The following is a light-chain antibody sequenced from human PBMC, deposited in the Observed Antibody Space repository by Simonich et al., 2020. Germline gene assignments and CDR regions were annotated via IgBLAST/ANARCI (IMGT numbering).Light chain of an antibody. CDR1: SSNIGSNY. Sequence: QSVLTQPPSASGTPGQRVTISCSGRSSNIGSNYVYWYQQLPGTAPKLLIYRNNQGPSGVPDRFSGSKSGTSASLAISGLRSEDEADYYCAAWDDSLSGVVFGGGTKLTVL. CDR2: RNN. CDR3: AAWDDSLSGVV. V-gene: IGLV1-47*01. J-gene: IGLJ2*01.